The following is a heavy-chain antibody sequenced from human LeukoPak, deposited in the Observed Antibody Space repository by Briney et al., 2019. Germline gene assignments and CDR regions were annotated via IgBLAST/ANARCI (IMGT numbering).Heavy chain of an antibody. CDR3: VKTPTDYYGSGSYYTLWY. CDR1: GFTFSSYA. Sequence: GGSLRLSCSASGFTFSSYAMHWVRQAPGKGLEYVSAISSNGGSTYYADSVKSRFTISRDNSKNTLYLQMSSLRAEDTAVYYCVKTPTDYYGSGSYYTLWYWGQGTLVTVSS. D-gene: IGHD3-10*01. CDR2: ISSNGGST. J-gene: IGHJ4*02. V-gene: IGHV3-64D*06.